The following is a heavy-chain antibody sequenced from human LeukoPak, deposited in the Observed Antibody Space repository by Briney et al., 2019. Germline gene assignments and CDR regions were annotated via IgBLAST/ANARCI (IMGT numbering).Heavy chain of an antibody. CDR3: VRVPAGRIAAAGTDY. CDR2: IYYSGST. D-gene: IGHD6-13*01. V-gene: IGHV4-59*05. CDR1: GFTVSSNY. Sequence: GSLRLSCAASGFTVSSNYMSWVRQAPGKGLEWIGSIYYSGSTYYNPSLKSRVTISVDTSKNQFSLKLSSVTAADTAVYYCVRVPAGRIAAAGTDYWGQGTLVTVSS. J-gene: IGHJ4*02.